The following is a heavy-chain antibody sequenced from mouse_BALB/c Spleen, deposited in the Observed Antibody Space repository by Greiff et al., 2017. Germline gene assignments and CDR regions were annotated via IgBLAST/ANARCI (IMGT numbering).Heavy chain of an antibody. V-gene: IGHV5-6-5*01. CDR1: GFTFSSYA. J-gene: IGHJ4*01. D-gene: IGHD4-1*01. CDR2: ISSGGST. CDR3: ARGLGREAMDY. Sequence: EVMLVESGGGLVKPGGSLKLSCAASGFTFSSYAMSWVRQTPEKRLEWVASISSGGSTYYPDSVKGRFTISRDNARNILYLQMSSLRSEDTAMYYCARGLGREAMDYWGQGTSVTVSS.